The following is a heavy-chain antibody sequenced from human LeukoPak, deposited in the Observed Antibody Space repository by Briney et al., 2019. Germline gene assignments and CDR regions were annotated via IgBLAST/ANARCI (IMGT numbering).Heavy chain of an antibody. CDR3: ARVGSSSWSYFDY. D-gene: IGHD6-13*01. Sequence: ASVKVSCKASGYTFTSYDINWVRQATGQGLEWMGWMNPNSGNTGYAQKFQGRVTMTSNTSISTAYMELSSLRSEDTAVYYCARVGSSSWSYFDYWGQGTLVTVSS. CDR2: MNPNSGNT. J-gene: IGHJ4*02. V-gene: IGHV1-8*01. CDR1: GYTFTSYD.